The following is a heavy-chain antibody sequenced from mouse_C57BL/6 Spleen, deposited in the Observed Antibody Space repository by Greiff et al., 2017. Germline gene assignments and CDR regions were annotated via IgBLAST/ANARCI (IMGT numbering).Heavy chain of an antibody. D-gene: IGHD1-1*01. J-gene: IGHJ3*01. CDR2: INPNNGGT. V-gene: IGHV1-26*01. CDR1: GYTFTDYY. CDR3: ARHYYGSSLAY. Sequence: VQLQQSGPELVKPGASVKISCKASGYTFTDYYMNWVKQSHGKSLEWIGDINPNNGGTSYNQKVKGKATLTVGKSSSTAYIVLRILTSEDSSVYYCARHYYGSSLAYWGQGTLVTVSA.